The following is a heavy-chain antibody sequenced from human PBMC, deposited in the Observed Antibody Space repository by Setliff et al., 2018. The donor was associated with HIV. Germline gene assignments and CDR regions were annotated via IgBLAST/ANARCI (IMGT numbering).Heavy chain of an antibody. D-gene: IGHD2-21*02. J-gene: IGHJ4*02. Sequence: SETLSLTCTVSGGSISSYYWSWIRQPPGKGLEWIGYIYYSGSTNYNPSLKCRVTILVDTSRNQFSLSLSSVTAADTAVYNCATFPTTVTALGNKYWGQGTLVTVSS. V-gene: IGHV4-59*08. CDR2: IYYSGST. CDR1: GGSISSYY. CDR3: ATFPTTVTALGNKY.